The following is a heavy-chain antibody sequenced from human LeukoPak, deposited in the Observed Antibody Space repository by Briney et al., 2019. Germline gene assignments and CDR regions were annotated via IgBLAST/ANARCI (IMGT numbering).Heavy chain of an antibody. V-gene: IGHV3-74*01. D-gene: IGHD6-19*01. CDR1: GFTFSNYW. Sequence: GGSLRLSCAASGFTFSNYWMNWVRHDPGKGLLWVSHINSDGSITDYADAVKGRFTISRDNSKSTLYLQMNSLRAEDTAVYYCAKVRWDNSGWYYLDYWGQGTLVTVSS. CDR3: AKVRWDNSGWYYLDY. J-gene: IGHJ4*02. CDR2: INSDGSIT.